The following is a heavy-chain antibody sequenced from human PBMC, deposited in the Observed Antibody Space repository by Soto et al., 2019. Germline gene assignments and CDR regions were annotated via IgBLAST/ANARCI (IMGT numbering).Heavy chain of an antibody. V-gene: IGHV3-48*02. D-gene: IGHD3-16*01. CDR2: ISSSGTT. CDR3: ARDYGGSQTRRFDY. CDR1: GFTFSNYN. Sequence: EVQLVESGGGLVQPGGSLRLSCAASGFTFSNYNMNWVRQAPGKGLEWVSYISSSGTTHYADSVKGRFTISRDNAENSLYLQMNSLRDEDTAMYYCARDYGGSQTRRFDYWGLGTLVTVSS. J-gene: IGHJ4*02.